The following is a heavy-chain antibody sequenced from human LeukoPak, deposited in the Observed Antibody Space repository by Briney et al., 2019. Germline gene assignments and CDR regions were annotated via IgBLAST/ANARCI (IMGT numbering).Heavy chain of an antibody. CDR1: GFILRSFD. CDR3: AKDRGDYFDTTSQSFDS. J-gene: IGHJ4*02. V-gene: IGHV3-30*02. D-gene: IGHD3-22*01. Sequence: HGGCLRLSCAPSGFILRSFDMHWVRQAPGKGLEWVASIRYDGSDKSYADSVKGRFTVSRDNSQNTLYLQMSSLKTEDTAVYYCAKDRGDYFDTTSQSFDSWGQGTLVTVSS. CDR2: IRYDGSDK.